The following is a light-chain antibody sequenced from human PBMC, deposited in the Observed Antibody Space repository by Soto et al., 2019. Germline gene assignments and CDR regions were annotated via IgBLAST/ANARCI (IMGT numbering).Light chain of an antibody. CDR3: QQGYNSPLT. CDR2: GAS. CDR1: QSINSE. V-gene: IGKV1-39*01. Sequence: DILMTQSPASLSPSLGDRVTLTCRASQSINSELAWYQQKPGQPPRLLIYGASTLPTGVPARFTGTGSGSDFTLTISGLQSEDFAVYYCQQGYNSPLTFGQGTRLEI. J-gene: IGKJ2*01.